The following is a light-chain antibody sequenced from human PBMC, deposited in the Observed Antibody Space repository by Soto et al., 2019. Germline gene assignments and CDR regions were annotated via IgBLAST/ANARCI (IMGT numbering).Light chain of an antibody. J-gene: IGLJ2*01. Sequence: QSVLTQPPSVSGAPGQRVTISCTGSSSNIGAGYDVHWYQQLPGTAPKLLIYVNSNRPSGVPDRFSGSKSGTSASLAITGLQAEDEADYYCQSYASSLTVVFGGGTKLTVL. CDR1: SSNIGAGYD. CDR2: VNS. CDR3: QSYASSLTVV. V-gene: IGLV1-40*01.